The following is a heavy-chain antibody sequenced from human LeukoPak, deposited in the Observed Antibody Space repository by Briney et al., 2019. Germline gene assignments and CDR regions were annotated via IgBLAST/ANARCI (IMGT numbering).Heavy chain of an antibody. V-gene: IGHV4-61*02. J-gene: IGHJ3*02. CDR3: ARGNPDAFDI. Sequence: SETLSLTCTVSGGSISSGSYYWSWIRQPAGKGLEWIGRIYTNGSTNYNPSLKSRVTISVDTSKNQFSLKLSSVTAADTAVYYYARGNPDAFDIWGQGTMVTVSS. CDR2: IYTNGST. D-gene: IGHD1-14*01. CDR1: GGSISSGSYY.